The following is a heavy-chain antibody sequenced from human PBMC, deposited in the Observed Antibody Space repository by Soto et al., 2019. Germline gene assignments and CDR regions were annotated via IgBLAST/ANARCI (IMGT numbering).Heavy chain of an antibody. Sequence: ASVKVSCKASGFTFTSSAVQWLRQARGQRLAWIGWIVVGSGNTNYAQKFQERVTITRDMSTSTAYMELSSLRSEDTAVYYCAACGYSGYESPRFCYYYYGMDVWGQGTTVTVSS. CDR1: GFTFTSSA. J-gene: IGHJ6*02. V-gene: IGHV1-58*01. CDR2: IVVGSGNT. D-gene: IGHD5-12*01. CDR3: AACGYSGYESPRFCYYYYGMDV.